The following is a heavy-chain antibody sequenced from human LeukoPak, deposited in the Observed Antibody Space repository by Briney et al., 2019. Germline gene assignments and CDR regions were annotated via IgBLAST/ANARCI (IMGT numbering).Heavy chain of an antibody. CDR2: ISGDGHST. J-gene: IGHJ4*02. CDR1: GFTFTNYA. CDR3: ARDDYKADVY. V-gene: IGHV3-23*01. Sequence: GGSLRLSCAASGFTFTNYALDWVRQAPGKGLEWISVISGDGHSTHYADSVKGRFTISRDNSKNTLYLQMNSLRVEDTAVYYCARDDYKADVYWGQGTLVTVSS. D-gene: IGHD3-10*01.